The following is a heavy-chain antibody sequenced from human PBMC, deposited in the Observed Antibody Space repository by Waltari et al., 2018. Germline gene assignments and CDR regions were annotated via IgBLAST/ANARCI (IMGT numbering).Heavy chain of an antibody. CDR1: GITFSDCG. V-gene: IGHV3-33*01. Sequence: QVQLVESGGGEVQPGRSLSLSCAASGITFSDCGLHCVRQAPGKGLEWVAVIWFDGSNKYYSGSVKGQFTVSRDNSKNILYLQMNSLRAEDTAVYYCARGGRGIAAAGTSEFWGYWGQGTLVTVAS. D-gene: IGHD6-13*01. CDR2: IWFDGSNK. J-gene: IGHJ4*02. CDR3: ARGGRGIAAAGTSEFWGY.